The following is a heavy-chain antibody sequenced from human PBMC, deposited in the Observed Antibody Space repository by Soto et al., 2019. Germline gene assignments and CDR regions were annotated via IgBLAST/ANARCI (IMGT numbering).Heavy chain of an antibody. CDR3: ARDRAIGRPKYYFDY. CDR1: GGTFSSYA. CDR2: IIPIFGTA. V-gene: IGHV1-69*01. J-gene: IGHJ4*02. D-gene: IGHD3-10*01. Sequence: QVQLVQSGAEVKKPGSSVKVSCKASGGTFSSYAISWVRQAPGQGLEWIGGIIPIFGTANYAQKFQGRVTITADESTSTAYMELSSLRSEDTAVDYCARDRAIGRPKYYFDYWGQGTLVTVSS.